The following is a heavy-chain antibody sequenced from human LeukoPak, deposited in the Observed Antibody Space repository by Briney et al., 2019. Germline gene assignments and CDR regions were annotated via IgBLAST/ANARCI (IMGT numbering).Heavy chain of an antibody. Sequence: SGGSLRLSCAASGFTFSSYAMSWVRQAPGKGLEWVSAISGSGGSTYYADSVKGRFTISRDNSKNALYLQMNSLRAEDTAVYYCAKDASSGWFNDAFDIWGQGTMVTVSS. D-gene: IGHD6-19*01. CDR2: ISGSGGST. V-gene: IGHV3-23*01. CDR3: AKDASSGWFNDAFDI. CDR1: GFTFSSYA. J-gene: IGHJ3*02.